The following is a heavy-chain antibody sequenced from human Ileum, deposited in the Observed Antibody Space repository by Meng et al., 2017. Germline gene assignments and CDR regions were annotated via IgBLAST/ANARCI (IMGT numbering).Heavy chain of an antibody. CDR2: IFYTGAT. V-gene: IGHV4-30-4*01. J-gene: IGHJ4*02. Sequence: QVQLQESGPGLVKPSQTLSLNCTVSGGSITSGDYYWSWIRQPPGKGLEWIGYIFYTGATYSNPSLKSRVTVSLDTSKSQFSLKLSSVTAADTAIYYCVSERRRSYFFDYWGQGTLVIVSS. CDR1: GGSITSGDYY. CDR3: VSERRRSYFFDY.